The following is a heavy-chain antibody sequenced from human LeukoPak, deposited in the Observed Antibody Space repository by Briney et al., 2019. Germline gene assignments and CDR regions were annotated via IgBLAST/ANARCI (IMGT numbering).Heavy chain of an antibody. V-gene: IGHV4-59*08. CDR3: ALSYSSSWVYFDY. CDR2: IYYTGTT. Sequence: PSETLSLTCTVSGESISGFYWNWIRQPPGKGLEWIGYIYYTGTTNYNPSLKSRVTISIDTSKNQFSLKLSSVTAADTAVYYCALSYSSSWVYFDYWGQGTLVTVSS. J-gene: IGHJ4*02. D-gene: IGHD6-13*01. CDR1: GESISGFY.